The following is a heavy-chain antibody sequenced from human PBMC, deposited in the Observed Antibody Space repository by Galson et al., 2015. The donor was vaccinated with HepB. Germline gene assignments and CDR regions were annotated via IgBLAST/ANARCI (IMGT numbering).Heavy chain of an antibody. CDR1: GDSVSSNSAS. CDR3: ARWPGGSSGWQYWYFDL. CDR2: TYYRSQWYN. J-gene: IGHJ2*01. D-gene: IGHD6-19*01. Sequence: CAISGDSVSSNSASWNWIRQSPSRGLEWLGRTYYRSQWYNDYAVSVKSRITINPDTSKNQFSLQLNSVTPEDTAVYYCARWPGGSSGWQYWYFDLWGRGTLVTVSS. V-gene: IGHV6-1*01.